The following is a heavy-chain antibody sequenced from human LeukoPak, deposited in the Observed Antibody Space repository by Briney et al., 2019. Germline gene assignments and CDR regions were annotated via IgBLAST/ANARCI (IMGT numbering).Heavy chain of an antibody. CDR2: IIPIFGTA. V-gene: IGHV1-69*05. D-gene: IGHD4-23*01. J-gene: IGHJ5*02. Sequence: ASVKVSCKASGYTFTSYGISWVRQAPGQGLEWMGRIIPIFGTANYAQKFQGRVTITTDESTSTAYMELSSLRSEDTAVYYCATGVYGGDYDWFDPWGQGTLVTVSS. CDR1: GYTFTSYG. CDR3: ATGVYGGDYDWFDP.